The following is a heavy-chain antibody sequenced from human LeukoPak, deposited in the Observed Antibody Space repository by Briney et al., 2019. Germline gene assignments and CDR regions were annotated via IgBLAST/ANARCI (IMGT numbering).Heavy chain of an antibody. CDR1: GFTFTDYG. CDR2: ISESGDGT. J-gene: IGHJ4*02. Sequence: GGSLRLSCAASGFTFTDYGMNWVRQAPGKGLEWVSSISESGDGTYYAESARGRLTISRDNSKNTVDLQMNSLRAEDTAVYYCGKGLVTAIDYWGQGTLVSVSS. CDR3: GKGLVTAIDY. V-gene: IGHV3-23*01. D-gene: IGHD2-21*02.